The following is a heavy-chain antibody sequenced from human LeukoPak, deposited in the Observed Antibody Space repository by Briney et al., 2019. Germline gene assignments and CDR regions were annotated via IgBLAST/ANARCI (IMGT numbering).Heavy chain of an antibody. CDR2: INHSGST. CDR1: GGSFSGYY. D-gene: IGHD6-13*01. V-gene: IGHV4-34*01. J-gene: IGHJ4*02. CDR3: ARGPTEIAAAGHYFDY. Sequence: KPSETLSLTCAVYGGSFSGYYWSWIRQPPGKGLEWIGEINHSGSTNYNPSLKSRVTISVGTSKNQFSLKLSSVTAADTAVYYCARGPTEIAAAGHYFDYWGQGTLVTVSS.